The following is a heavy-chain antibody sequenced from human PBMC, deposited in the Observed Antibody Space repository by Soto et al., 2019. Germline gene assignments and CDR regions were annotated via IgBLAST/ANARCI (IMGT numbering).Heavy chain of an antibody. J-gene: IGHJ4*02. V-gene: IGHV3-74*01. CDR2: INSDGSST. D-gene: IGHD6-13*01. Sequence: EVHLVESGGGLVQPGGSLRLSCAASGFTFSSYWMHWVRQVPGKGLVWVSRINSDGSSTTYADSVKGRFTISRDNAKNMLYLQVNSLRVEDTALYYCARGPEGINWYTHPIDYWGQGTLVTVSS. CDR1: GFTFSSYW. CDR3: ARGPEGINWYTHPIDY.